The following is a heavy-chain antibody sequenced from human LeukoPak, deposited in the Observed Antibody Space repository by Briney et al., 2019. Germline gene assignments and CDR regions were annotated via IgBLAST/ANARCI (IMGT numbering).Heavy chain of an antibody. Sequence: PSQTLSLTCTVSGGSISSGSYYWSWIRQPAGKGLEWIGRIYTSGSTNYNPSLKTRVTISVDTSKNQFSLKLSSVTAADTAVYYCARTDGSGLHFDYWGQGTLVTVSS. CDR1: GGSISSGSYY. CDR3: ARTDGSGLHFDY. CDR2: IYTSGST. V-gene: IGHV4-61*02. D-gene: IGHD3-10*01. J-gene: IGHJ4*02.